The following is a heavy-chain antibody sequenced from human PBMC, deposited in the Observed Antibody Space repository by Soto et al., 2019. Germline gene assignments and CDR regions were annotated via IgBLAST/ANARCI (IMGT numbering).Heavy chain of an antibody. CDR1: GFSFSSCG. D-gene: IGHD1-1*01. J-gene: IGHJ6*02. CDR2: TTYDGLIK. V-gene: IGHV3-30*03. Sequence: GGSLRLSCVGSGFSFSSCGMHWVRQAPGKGLEWVAATTYDGLIKHYEDSVKGRFTISRDNSKNTLYLQMNSLRVEDTATYYCAGALENPYFYYDLDVWGQGTTVTVSS. CDR3: AGALENPYFYYDLDV.